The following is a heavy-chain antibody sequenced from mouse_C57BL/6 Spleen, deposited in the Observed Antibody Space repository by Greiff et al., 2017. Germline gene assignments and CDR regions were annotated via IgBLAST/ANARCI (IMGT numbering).Heavy chain of an antibody. D-gene: IGHD2-1*01. Sequence: EVMLVESEGGLVQPGSSMKLSCTASGFTFSDYYMAWVRQVPEKGLEWVANINYDGSSTYYLDSLKSRFIISRDNAKNILYLQMSSLKSEDTATYYCARAVYGNDYFDYWGQGTTLTVSS. J-gene: IGHJ2*01. CDR2: INYDGSST. CDR3: ARAVYGNDYFDY. V-gene: IGHV5-16*01. CDR1: GFTFSDYY.